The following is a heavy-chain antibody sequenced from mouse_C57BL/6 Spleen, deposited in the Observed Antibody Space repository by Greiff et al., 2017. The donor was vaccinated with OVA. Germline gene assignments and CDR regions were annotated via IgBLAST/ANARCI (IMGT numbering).Heavy chain of an antibody. V-gene: IGHV1-55*01. CDR3: ALITTVVDYYAMDY. J-gene: IGHJ4*01. CDR2: IYPGSGST. D-gene: IGHD1-1*01. CDR1: GYTFTSYW. Sequence: QVQLQQSGAELVKPGASVKMSCKASGYTFTSYWITWVKQRPGQGLEWIGDIYPGSGSTNYNEKFKSKATLTVDTSSSPAYMQLSSLTSEDSAVYYCALITTVVDYYAMDYWGQGTSVTVSS.